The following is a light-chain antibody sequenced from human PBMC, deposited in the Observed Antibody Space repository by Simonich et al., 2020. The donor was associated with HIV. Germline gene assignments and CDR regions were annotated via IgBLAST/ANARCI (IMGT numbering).Light chain of an antibody. V-gene: IGLV6-57*01. J-gene: IGLJ3*02. Sequence: NFMLTQPHSVSESPWKTVTISCTRSSGSIASNYVQWYQQRPGSSPTTVIYEDNQRPPGVPDRFSGSIDSSSNSASLTISGLKTEDEADYYCQSYDSSFWVFGGGTKLTVL. CDR1: SGSIASNY. CDR3: QSYDSSFWV. CDR2: EDN.